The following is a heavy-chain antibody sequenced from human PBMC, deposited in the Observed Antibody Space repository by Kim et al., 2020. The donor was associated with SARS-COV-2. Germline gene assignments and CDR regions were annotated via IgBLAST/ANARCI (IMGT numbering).Heavy chain of an antibody. V-gene: IGHV6-1*01. Sequence: SQTLSVTCAISGDTVSNMKTAWNWIRQSPSGRLEWLGRTLYRSKWNQEYAPSMKGRITIDPDTSKNQFSLQLTSVSPDDTAIYYCARELVLKDFYYYGMDVWGQGTTVTVSS. CDR3: ARELVLKDFYYYGMDV. CDR2: TLYRSKWNQ. CDR1: GDTVSNMKTA. J-gene: IGHJ6*02. D-gene: IGHD6-6*01.